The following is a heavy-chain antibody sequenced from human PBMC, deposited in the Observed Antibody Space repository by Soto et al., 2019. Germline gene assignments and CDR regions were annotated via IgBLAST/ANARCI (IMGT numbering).Heavy chain of an antibody. CDR2: ISPYNGNT. J-gene: IGHJ5*02. V-gene: IGHV1-18*04. Sequence: QIQLVQSGAEVKKPGASVRVSCKASGYAFSNYGISWIRQAPGLGLEWMGWISPYNGNTDYAQSLQGRVTMTTDTSTNTAYMELRSLTSDDTAVYDCATSCDSGFDPWGQGTLVTVSS. CDR1: GYAFSNYG. D-gene: IGHD3-10*01. CDR3: ATSCDSGFDP.